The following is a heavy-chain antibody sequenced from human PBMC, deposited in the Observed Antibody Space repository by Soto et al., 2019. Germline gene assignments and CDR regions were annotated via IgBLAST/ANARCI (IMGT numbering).Heavy chain of an antibody. CDR3: ARSSSYYFIDDY. V-gene: IGHV1-3*01. CDR1: GYTFNSYA. D-gene: IGHD3-22*01. CDR2: INAGNGNT. J-gene: IGHJ4*02. Sequence: ASVKVCCKASGYTFNSYAMHWVRQAPGQRLEWMGWINAGNGNTKYSQEFQGRVTITRDTSASTAYMELNSLRSEDTAVYYCARSSSYYFIDDYWGQGTLVTVSS.